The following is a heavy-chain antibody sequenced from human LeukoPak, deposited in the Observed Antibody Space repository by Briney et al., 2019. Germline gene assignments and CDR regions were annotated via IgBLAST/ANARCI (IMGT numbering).Heavy chain of an antibody. V-gene: IGHV1-2*02. D-gene: IGHD3-22*01. CDR1: GYTFTGYY. Sequence: ASVKVSCKASGYTFTGYYMHWVRQAPGQGLEWMGWINPNSGGTNYAQKFQGRVTMTRDTSISTAYMELSRLRSDDTAVYYCARERHYYDSSGYYHWGQGTLVTVSS. CDR3: ARERHYYDSSGYYH. CDR2: INPNSGGT. J-gene: IGHJ5*02.